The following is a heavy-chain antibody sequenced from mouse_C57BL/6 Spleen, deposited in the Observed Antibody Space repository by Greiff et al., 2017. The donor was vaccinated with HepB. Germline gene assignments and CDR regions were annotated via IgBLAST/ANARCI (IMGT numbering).Heavy chain of an antibody. CDR2: IRNKANNHAT. D-gene: IGHD1-1*01. CDR1: GFTFSDAW. J-gene: IGHJ2*01. Sequence: EVKLVESGGGLVQPGGSMKLSCAASGFTFSDAWMDWVRQSPEKGLEWVAEIRNKANNHATYYAESVKGRFTISRDDSKSSVYLQMNSLRAEDTGIYYCTFYYGSSYGYFDYWGQGTTLTVSS. V-gene: IGHV6-6*01. CDR3: TFYYGSSYGYFDY.